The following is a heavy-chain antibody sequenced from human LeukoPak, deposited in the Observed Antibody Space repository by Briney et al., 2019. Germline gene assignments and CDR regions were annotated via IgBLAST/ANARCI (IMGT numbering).Heavy chain of an antibody. CDR2: IYITGST. CDR3: ARHHYDHYGDYVFDY. D-gene: IGHD4-17*01. J-gene: IGHJ4*02. Sequence: SETLSLTCTVSGGSISSYYWSWIRQPAGKGLEWIGHIYITGSTNYNPSLKSRVTMSVDTSKNQFSLKLSSVTAADTALYYCARHHYDHYGDYVFDYWGQGTLVTVSS. CDR1: GGSISSYY. V-gene: IGHV4-4*07.